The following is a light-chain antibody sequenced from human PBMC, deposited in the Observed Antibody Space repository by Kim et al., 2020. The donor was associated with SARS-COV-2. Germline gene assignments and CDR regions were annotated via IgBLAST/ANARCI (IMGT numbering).Light chain of an antibody. CDR2: SAS. Sequence: DIQMTQSPSSLAASVGDRVTITCRASQSISNHLNWYQQKPGKAPKLLIYSASQTEVPARFSGSGAGTDFTLTIHSLQREDFATYYCQQSYSTPPTFGPGTKVDIK. CDR3: QQSYSTPPT. J-gene: IGKJ3*01. V-gene: IGKV1-39*01. CDR1: QSISNH.